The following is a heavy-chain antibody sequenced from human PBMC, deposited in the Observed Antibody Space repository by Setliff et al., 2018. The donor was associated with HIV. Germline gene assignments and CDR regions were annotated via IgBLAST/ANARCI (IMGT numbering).Heavy chain of an antibody. CDR3: AKLQEGHVYSHYDS. D-gene: IGHD2-21*01. CDR1: GFNFNNAW. CDR2: IKSKTDGGTT. V-gene: IGHV3-15*01. J-gene: IGHJ4*02. Sequence: PGGSLRLSCAASGFNFNNAWMSWVRQAPGKGLEWVGLIKSKTDGGTTDYAAPVKDRFTISRDDSKNTLYLQMNSLKSEDTAVYYCAKLQEGHVYSHYDSWGQGTLVTVSS.